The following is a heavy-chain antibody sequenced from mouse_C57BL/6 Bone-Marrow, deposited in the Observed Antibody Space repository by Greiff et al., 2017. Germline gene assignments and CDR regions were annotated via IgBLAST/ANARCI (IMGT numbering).Heavy chain of an antibody. V-gene: IGHV5-4*01. J-gene: IGHJ4*01. CDR2: ISDGGSYT. Sequence: EVKLMESGGGLVKPGGSLKLSCAASGFTFSSYAMSWVRQTPDKRLEWVATISDGGSYTYYPDNVKGRFTISRDNAKNNLYLQMSHLKSEDTAMYYCAREGITTVVASYAMDYWGQGTSVTVSS. CDR3: AREGITTVVASYAMDY. D-gene: IGHD1-1*01. CDR1: GFTFSSYA.